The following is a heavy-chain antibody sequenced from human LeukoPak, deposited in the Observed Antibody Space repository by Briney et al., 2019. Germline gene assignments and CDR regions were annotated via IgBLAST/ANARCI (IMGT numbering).Heavy chain of an antibody. D-gene: IGHD3-3*01. CDR3: ARGRKGSTIFGVVITELYYYYMDV. CDR2: MNPNSGNT. V-gene: IGHV1-8*01. Sequence: ASVKVSCKASGYTFTSYDINWVRQVPGQGLEWMGWMNPNSGNTGYAQKFQGRVTMTRNTSISTAYMELSSLRSEDTAVYYCARGRKGSTIFGVVITELYYYYMDVWGKGTTVTVSS. J-gene: IGHJ6*03. CDR1: GYTFTSYD.